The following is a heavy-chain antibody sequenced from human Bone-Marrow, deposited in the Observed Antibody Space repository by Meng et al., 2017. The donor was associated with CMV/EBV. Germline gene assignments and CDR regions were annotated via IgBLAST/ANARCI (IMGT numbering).Heavy chain of an antibody. V-gene: IGHV4-34*01. CDR3: ARIIRRRDIVVVPATHPEGGFDP. Sequence: YYWSWIRQPPGKGLEWIGEINHSGSTNYNPSLKSRVTISVDTSKNQFSLKLSSVTAADTAVYYCARIIRRRDIVVVPATHPEGGFDPWGQGTLVTVSS. J-gene: IGHJ5*02. CDR2: INHSGST. D-gene: IGHD2-2*01. CDR1: YY.